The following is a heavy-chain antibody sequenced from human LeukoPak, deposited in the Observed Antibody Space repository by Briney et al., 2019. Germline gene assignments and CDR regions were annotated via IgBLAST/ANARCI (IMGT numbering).Heavy chain of an antibody. CDR3: ATAFAGFCSMTSCPGYY. CDR1: GGTFSRYA. Sequence: SVKVSCKASGGTFSRYAVSWVRQAPGQGLEWMGGIIPIFGTANYAQKFQGRVTITTDEATNTAFMELRSLRSEDTAVYFCATAFAGFCSMTSCPGYYWGQGTLVTVSS. J-gene: IGHJ4*02. D-gene: IGHD2-2*01. V-gene: IGHV1-69*05. CDR2: IIPIFGTA.